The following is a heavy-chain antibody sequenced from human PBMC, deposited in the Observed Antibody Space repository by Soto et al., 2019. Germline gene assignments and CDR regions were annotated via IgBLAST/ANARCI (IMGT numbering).Heavy chain of an antibody. CDR1: GGSISSGGYY. CDR3: ARDNLAVAVGPGMGLPVV. V-gene: IGHV4-31*03. CDR2: IYYSGST. Sequence: QVQLQESGPGLVKPSQTLSLTCTVSGGSISSGGYYWSWIRQHPGKGLEWIGYIYYSGSTYYNPSLQSRVTIAVDTSKNQFSLKLSSVTAADTAVYYCARDNLAVAVGPGMGLPVVWGQGTLVTVSS. D-gene: IGHD6-19*01. J-gene: IGHJ4*02.